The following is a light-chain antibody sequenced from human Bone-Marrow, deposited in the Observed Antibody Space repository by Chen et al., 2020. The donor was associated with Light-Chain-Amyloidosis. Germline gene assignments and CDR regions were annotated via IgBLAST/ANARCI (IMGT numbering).Light chain of an antibody. Sequence: SYELTQPPSVSVSPGQTARITCSGDDLPTKYAYWYQQKPGQAPVLVIHRDTERPSGISERFCCSSSGTTSTLTISGVQSADEADYHCQSADSSGTYEVIFGGGTKLTVL. CDR2: RDT. J-gene: IGLJ2*01. V-gene: IGLV3-25*03. CDR1: DLPTKY. CDR3: QSADSSGTYEVI.